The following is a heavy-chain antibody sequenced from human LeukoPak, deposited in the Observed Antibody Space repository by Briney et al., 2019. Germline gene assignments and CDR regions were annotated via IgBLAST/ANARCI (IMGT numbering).Heavy chain of an antibody. Sequence: GGSLTLSCAASGFTFSRYGMHWVRQASGKGLEWVAVISYDGSKKNYADSVKGRFTISRDNSKNTLYLQMNSLRAEDTAVYYCARHKRYISSSYSANHWFDPWGQGTLVTVSS. D-gene: IGHD6-13*01. CDR1: GFTFSRYG. J-gene: IGHJ5*02. CDR3: ARHKRYISSSYSANHWFDP. CDR2: ISYDGSKK. V-gene: IGHV3-30*03.